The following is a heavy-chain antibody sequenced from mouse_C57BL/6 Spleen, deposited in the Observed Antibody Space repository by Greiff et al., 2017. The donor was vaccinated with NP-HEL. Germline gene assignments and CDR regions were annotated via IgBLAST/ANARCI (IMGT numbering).Heavy chain of an antibody. CDR3: AREANWDVGDWYFDV. V-gene: IGHV5-4*01. CDR1: GFTFSSYA. J-gene: IGHJ1*03. Sequence: EVQLVESGGGLVKPGGSLKLSCAASGFTFSSYAMSWVRQTPEKRLEWVATISDGGSYTYYPDNVKGRFTISRDNAKNNLYLQMSHLKSEDTAMYYCAREANWDVGDWYFDVWGTGTTVTVSS. CDR2: ISDGGSYT. D-gene: IGHD4-1*01.